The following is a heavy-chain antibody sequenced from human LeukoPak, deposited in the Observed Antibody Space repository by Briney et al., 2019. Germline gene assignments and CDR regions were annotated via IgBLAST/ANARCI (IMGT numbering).Heavy chain of an antibody. V-gene: IGHV1-18*04. J-gene: IGHJ4*02. D-gene: IGHD3-10*02. CDR1: GYTFTSYY. CDR3: VRDGGVLFGEFPFDY. CDR2: ISAYNLNT. Sequence: GASVKVSCKASGYTFTSYYMHWVRQAPGQGLEWMGWISAYNLNTNYAQKLQGRVTMTTDTSTSTAYMELRSLRSDDTAVYYCVRDGGVLFGEFPFDYWGQGTLVTVSS.